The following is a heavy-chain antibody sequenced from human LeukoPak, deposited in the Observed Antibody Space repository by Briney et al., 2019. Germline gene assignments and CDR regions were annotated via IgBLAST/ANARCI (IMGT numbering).Heavy chain of an antibody. CDR2: IKQDGSEK. CDR1: GFTLSSYW. V-gene: IGHV3-7*01. Sequence: GGSLRLSCAASGFTLSSYWMSWVRQAPGKGLEWVANIKQDGSEKYYVDSVKGRFTISRDNAKNSLYLQMNSLRAEDTAVYYCAREYSYGQRDYFDYWGQGTLVTVSS. CDR3: AREYSYGQRDYFDY. J-gene: IGHJ4*02. D-gene: IGHD5-18*01.